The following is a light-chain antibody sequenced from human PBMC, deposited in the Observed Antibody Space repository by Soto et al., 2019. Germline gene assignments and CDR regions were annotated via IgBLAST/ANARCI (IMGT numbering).Light chain of an antibody. CDR1: SSDVGTSDY. J-gene: IGLJ3*02. CDR2: EVN. CDR3: SSRTGTNIGWV. Sequence: QSVLTQPPSASGSPGQSVTISCTGTSSDVGTSDYVSWYQLHPGKAPKLIIYEVNKRPSGVPDRFSGSRSGNTASLTVSGLQAEDEADYSCSSRTGTNIGWVFGGGTKVTVL. V-gene: IGLV2-8*01.